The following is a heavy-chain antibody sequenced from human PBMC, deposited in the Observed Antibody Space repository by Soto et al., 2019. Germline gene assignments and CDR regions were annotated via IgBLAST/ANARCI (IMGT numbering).Heavy chain of an antibody. CDR2: NYPGDSDT. J-gene: IGHJ6*02. CDR1: GYSFTTYW. V-gene: IGHV5-51*01. Sequence: GESLKISCKGSGYSFTTYWIVWVRQMSGKGLEWMGANYPGDSDTRYSPSFQGQVTISADKSISTAYLQWNSLKASDTAKYFCARNKGYCDSSSCYGLDVWGQGAAVTVSS. D-gene: IGHD2-15*01. CDR3: ARNKGYCDSSSCYGLDV.